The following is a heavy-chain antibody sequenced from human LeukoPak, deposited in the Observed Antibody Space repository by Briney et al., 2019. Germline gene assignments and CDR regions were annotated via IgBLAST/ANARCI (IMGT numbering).Heavy chain of an antibody. Sequence: GGSLRLSCAASGFTFSSYVMHWVRQAPGKGLEWVAIISYDGSNEYYADSVKGRFTISRDNSKNTLYLQMNSLRAADTAVYYCARDRKGYGSGSHYMDVWGKGTTVTVSS. J-gene: IGHJ6*03. CDR1: GFTFSSYV. CDR2: ISYDGSNE. D-gene: IGHD3-10*01. V-gene: IGHV3-30*04. CDR3: ARDRKGYGSGSHYMDV.